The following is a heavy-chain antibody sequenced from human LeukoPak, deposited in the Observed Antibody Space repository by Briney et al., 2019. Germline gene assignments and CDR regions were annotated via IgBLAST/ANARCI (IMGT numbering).Heavy chain of an antibody. CDR1: GFTFSSYE. V-gene: IGHV3-48*03. CDR3: ARSSGSYRPFDS. Sequence: GGSLRLSCVTSGFTFSSYEMNWVRQAPGKGLEWVSHISDGGGTIHYADSVKGRFTISRDDAKYSLYLQMNSLRVEDTALYYCARSSGSYRPFDSWGRGTLVTVSS. J-gene: IGHJ4*02. D-gene: IGHD1-26*01. CDR2: ISDGGGTI.